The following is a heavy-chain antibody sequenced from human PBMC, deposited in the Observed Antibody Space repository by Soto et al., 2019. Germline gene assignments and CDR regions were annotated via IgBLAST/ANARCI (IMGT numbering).Heavy chain of an antibody. CDR2: ISYDGTNK. D-gene: IGHD7-27*01. J-gene: IGHJ4*02. V-gene: IGHV3-30-3*01. Sequence: GGSLRLSCSASGFSFSISPMHWVRQAPGKGPEWVALISYDGTNKFYADSVKGRFTISRDNSKSTLYLQVDSLRPEDAAVYYCARDPKTSGGQHWAFNYFDSWGQGTLVTVYS. CDR3: ARDPKTSGGQHWAFNYFDS. CDR1: GFSFSISP.